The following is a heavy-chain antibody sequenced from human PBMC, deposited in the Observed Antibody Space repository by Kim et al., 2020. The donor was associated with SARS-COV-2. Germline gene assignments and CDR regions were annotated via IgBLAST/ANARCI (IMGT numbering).Heavy chain of an antibody. CDR2: MNPNSGNT. J-gene: IGHJ4*02. CDR1: GYTFTSYD. V-gene: IGHV1-8*01. CDR3: ARAFLRAAAGTGGCFGY. Sequence: ASVKVSCKASGYTFTSYDINWVRQATGQGLEWMGWMNPNSGNTGYAQKFQGRVTMTRNTSISTAYMELSSLRSEDTAVYYCARAFLRAAAGTGGCFGYWGQGTLVTVSS. D-gene: IGHD6-13*01.